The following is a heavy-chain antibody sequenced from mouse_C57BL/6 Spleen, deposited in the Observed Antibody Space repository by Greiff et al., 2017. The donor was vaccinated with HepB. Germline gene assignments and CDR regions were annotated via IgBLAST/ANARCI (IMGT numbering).Heavy chain of an antibody. V-gene: IGHV3-6*01. CDR3: ARWNGYDAYAMDY. CDR2: ISYDGSN. J-gene: IGHJ4*01. CDR1: GYSITSGYY. D-gene: IGHD2-2*01. Sequence: ESGPGLVKPSQSLSLTCSVTGYSITSGYYWNWIRQFPGNKLEWMGYISYDGSNNYNPSLKNRIPITRDTSKNQFFLKLNSVTTEDTATYYCARWNGYDAYAMDYWGQGTSVTVSS.